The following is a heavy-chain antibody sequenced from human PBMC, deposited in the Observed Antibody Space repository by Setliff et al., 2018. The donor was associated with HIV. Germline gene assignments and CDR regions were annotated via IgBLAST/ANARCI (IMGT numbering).Heavy chain of an antibody. D-gene: IGHD6-6*01. CDR2: ISGSGGST. V-gene: IGHV3-23*01. Sequence: PGGSLRLSCAASGFTFSSYAMSWVRQAPGKGLEWVSAISGSGGSTYYADSVKGRFTISRDNSKNTLNLHMNSLRAEDTAVYYCAKAGEYSSSRYFDYWGQGTLVTVSS. CDR3: AKAGEYSSSRYFDY. J-gene: IGHJ4*02. CDR1: GFTFSSYA.